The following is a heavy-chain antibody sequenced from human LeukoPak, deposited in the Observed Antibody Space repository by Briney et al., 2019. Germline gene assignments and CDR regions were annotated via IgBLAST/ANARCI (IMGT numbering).Heavy chain of an antibody. CDR2: IFWNDDK. CDR3: ARWTLIRGDDFYYMDV. D-gene: IGHD3-10*01. Sequence: SGPTLVNPTQTLTLTCTFSGFSLSTSGVGVGWIRQPPGKALEWLVVIFWNDDKLYSPSLKSRLTITKDTSKNQVVLTMTNMDPVDTATYYCARWTLIRGDDFYYMDVWGKGTTVTISS. V-gene: IGHV2-5*01. J-gene: IGHJ6*03. CDR1: GFSLSTSGVG.